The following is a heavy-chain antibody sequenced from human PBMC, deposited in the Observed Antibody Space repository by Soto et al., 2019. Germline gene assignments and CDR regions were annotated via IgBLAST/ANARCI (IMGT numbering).Heavy chain of an antibody. J-gene: IGHJ4*02. D-gene: IGHD2-2*01. Sequence: SETLSLTCTVSGGSISSYYWSWIRQPPGKGLEWIGYIYYSGSTNYNPSLKSRVTISVDTSKNQFSLKLSSVTAADTAVYYCARTRFVVVPAAFYYFDYWGQGTLVTVSS. CDR3: ARTRFVVVPAAFYYFDY. CDR2: IYYSGST. CDR1: GGSISSYY. V-gene: IGHV4-59*01.